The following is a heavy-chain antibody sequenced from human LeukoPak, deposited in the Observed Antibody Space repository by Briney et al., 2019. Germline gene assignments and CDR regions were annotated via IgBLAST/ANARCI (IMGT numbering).Heavy chain of an antibody. D-gene: IGHD3-22*01. CDR2: ISGSGGST. CDR3: AKVPTMIVVVITGWFDP. CDR1: GFTFSGYA. Sequence: GGSLRLSCAASGFTFSGYAMSWVRQAPGKGLEWVSAISGSGGSTYYADSVKGRFTISRDNSKNTLYLQMNSLRAEDTAVYYCAKVPTMIVVVITGWFDPWGQGTLVTVSS. J-gene: IGHJ5*02. V-gene: IGHV3-23*01.